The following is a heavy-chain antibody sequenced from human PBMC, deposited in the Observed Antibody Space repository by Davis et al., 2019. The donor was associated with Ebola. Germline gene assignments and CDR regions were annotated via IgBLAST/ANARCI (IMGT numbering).Heavy chain of an antibody. Sequence: ASVKVSCKASGYTFTSYGICWVRQAPGHGLEWMGWISAYNGNTNYAQKLQGRVTMTTDTSTSTAYMELRSLRSDDTAVYYCARVVTVGIDAFDIWGQGTMVTVSS. D-gene: IGHD4-23*01. J-gene: IGHJ3*02. V-gene: IGHV1-18*01. CDR2: ISAYNGNT. CDR3: ARVVTVGIDAFDI. CDR1: GYTFTSYG.